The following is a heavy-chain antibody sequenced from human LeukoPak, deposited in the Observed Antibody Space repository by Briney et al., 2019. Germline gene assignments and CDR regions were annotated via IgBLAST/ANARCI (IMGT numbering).Heavy chain of an antibody. D-gene: IGHD3-22*01. CDR3: AKDLAYYDSSPGAFDI. Sequence: GGSLRLSCAASGFTFSSYGMHWVRQAPGKGLEWVAVISYDGSNKYYADSVKGRFTISRDNSKNTLYLQMNSLRAEDTAVYYCAKDLAYYDSSPGAFDIWGQGTMVTVSS. CDR2: ISYDGSNK. J-gene: IGHJ3*02. V-gene: IGHV3-30*18. CDR1: GFTFSSYG.